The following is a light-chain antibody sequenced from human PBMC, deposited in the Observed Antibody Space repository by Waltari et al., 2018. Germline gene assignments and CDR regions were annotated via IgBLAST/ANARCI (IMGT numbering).Light chain of an antibody. J-gene: IGLJ2*01. Sequence: QSVLTQPPSVSGAPGQRVTISCTGSSSKIGAGYDVHWYQHLPGTAPKLLIYGNSNRPSGVPDRFSGSKSGTSASLAITGLQAEDEADYYCQSYDSSHVVFGGGTKLTVL. CDR1: SSKIGAGYD. V-gene: IGLV1-40*01. CDR3: QSYDSSHVV. CDR2: GNS.